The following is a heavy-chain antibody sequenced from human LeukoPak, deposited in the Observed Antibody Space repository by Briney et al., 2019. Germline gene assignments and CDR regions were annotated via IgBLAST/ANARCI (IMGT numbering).Heavy chain of an antibody. J-gene: IGHJ4*02. CDR3: ARVPCSSTSCYKLVDY. D-gene: IGHD2-2*02. Sequence: SETLSLTCTVSGGSISSSSYYWGWIRQPPGKGREWIGSIYYSGSTYYNPSLKSRVTISVDTSKNQFSLKLSSVTAADTAVYYCARVPCSSTSCYKLVDYWGQGTLVTVSS. V-gene: IGHV4-39*01. CDR2: IYYSGST. CDR1: GGSISSSSYY.